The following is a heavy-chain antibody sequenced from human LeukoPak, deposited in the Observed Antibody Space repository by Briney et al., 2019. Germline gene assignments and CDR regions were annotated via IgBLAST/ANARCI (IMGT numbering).Heavy chain of an antibody. CDR2: ISNSGGNT. Sequence: RASETLSLTCAVYGGPFSGYYWSWIRQAPGKGLEWVSTISNSGGNTYHADSVKGRFTISRDNFKNTLYLQMNSLRAEDTAVYYCAKVMDYYDSSGYCLADWGQGTLVTVSS. V-gene: IGHV3-23*01. CDR1: GGPFSGYY. J-gene: IGHJ4*01. D-gene: IGHD3-22*01. CDR3: AKVMDYYDSSGYCLAD.